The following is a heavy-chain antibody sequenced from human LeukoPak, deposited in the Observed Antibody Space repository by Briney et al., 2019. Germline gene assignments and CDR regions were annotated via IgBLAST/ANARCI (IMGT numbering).Heavy chain of an antibody. J-gene: IGHJ4*02. D-gene: IGHD4-23*01. Sequence: GGTLRLSCAASGFTFSSYGMSWVRQAPGKGLEWVANIKQDGSEKYYVDSVKGRFTISRDNAKNSLYLQMNSLRAEDTALYYCARHYYGGNSPLDYWGQGTLVTVSS. CDR3: ARHYYGGNSPLDY. V-gene: IGHV3-7*03. CDR1: GFTFSSYG. CDR2: IKQDGSEK.